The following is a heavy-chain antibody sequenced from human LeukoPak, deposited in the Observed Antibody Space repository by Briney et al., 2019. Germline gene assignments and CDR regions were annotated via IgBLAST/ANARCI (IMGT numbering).Heavy chain of an antibody. CDR1: GGSISSYY. CDR3: AGSVDIVAPTFDY. D-gene: IGHD5-12*01. J-gene: IGHJ4*02. CDR2: IYYSGST. Sequence: SETLSLTCTVSGGSISSYYWSWIRQPPGKGLEWIGYIYYSGSTNYNPSLKSRVTISVDTSKNQFSLKLSSVTAADTAVYYCAGSVDIVAPTFDYWGQGTLVTVSS. V-gene: IGHV4-59*01.